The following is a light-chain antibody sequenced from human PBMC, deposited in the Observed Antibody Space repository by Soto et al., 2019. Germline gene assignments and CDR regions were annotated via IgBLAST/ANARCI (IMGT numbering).Light chain of an antibody. CDR3: QQLNSYPLT. V-gene: IGKV1-9*01. CDR2: AAS. J-gene: IGKJ4*01. Sequence: DIQLTQAPSFLSASVGDRVTITCRASQGISSYLAWYQQKPGKAPKLLIYAASTLQSGVPSRFSGSGSGTEFTLTISSLQPEDFATYYWQQLNSYPLTFGGGTKVDI. CDR1: QGISSY.